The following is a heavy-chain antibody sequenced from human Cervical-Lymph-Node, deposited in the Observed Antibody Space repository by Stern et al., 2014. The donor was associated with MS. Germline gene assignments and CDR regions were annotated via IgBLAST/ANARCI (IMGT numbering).Heavy chain of an antibody. CDR1: GGSISRSTYY. Sequence: QLQLQESGPGLVKPSETLSLTCSVSGGSISRSTYYWGWIRQPPGKGLEWIGSIYYSGTTYYNPSLKSRVTIDTFTNQFSLRLTSVTAADTAVYYCARHDGWLPHYWSQGTLVTVSS. CDR3: ARHDGWLPHY. D-gene: IGHD5-12*01. V-gene: IGHV4-39*01. CDR2: IYYSGTT. J-gene: IGHJ4*02.